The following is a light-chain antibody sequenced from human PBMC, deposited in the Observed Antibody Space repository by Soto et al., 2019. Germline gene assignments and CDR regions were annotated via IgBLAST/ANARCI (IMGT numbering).Light chain of an antibody. V-gene: IGLV4-69*01. J-gene: IGLJ2*01. CDR2: LNSDGSH. CDR3: KTWGTGTVV. Sequence: QPVLTQSPSASASLGASVKLTCTLSSWHSSYAIAWHQQQPEKGPRYLMKLNSDGSHSKGDGIPDHFSGSSSGAERYLNISSLQSEDEAAYVGKTWGTGTVVFGGGTKRTVL. CDR1: SWHSSYA.